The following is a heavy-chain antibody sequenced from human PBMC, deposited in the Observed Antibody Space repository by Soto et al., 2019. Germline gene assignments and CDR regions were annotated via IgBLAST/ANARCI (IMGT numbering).Heavy chain of an antibody. V-gene: IGHV4-34*01. CDR1: GGSFSGYY. CDR3: ARFVPYSGYVWRGMDV. CDR2: INHSGST. D-gene: IGHD5-12*01. J-gene: IGHJ6*03. Sequence: SETLSLTCAVYGGSFSGYYWSWIRQPPGKGLEWIGEINHSGSTNYNPSLKSRVTISVDTSKNQFSLKLSSVTAADTAVYYCARFVPYSGYVWRGMDVWGKGTTVTVSS.